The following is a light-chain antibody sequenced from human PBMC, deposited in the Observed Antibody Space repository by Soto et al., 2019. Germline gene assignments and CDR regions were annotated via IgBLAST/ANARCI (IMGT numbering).Light chain of an antibody. CDR3: TSSTSTTPFYV. V-gene: IGLV2-14*03. J-gene: IGLJ1*01. CDR2: DVS. CDR1: RTDVADGYDY. Sequence: QCVLTQPASVSGSPGQSIAISCTGVRTDVADGYDYVSWYQQHPGQAPQLIIYDVSNRPSGVSDRFSGSKSGNTASLTISGLQAEDGAKYYCTSSTSTTPFYVLGIGPKVPVL.